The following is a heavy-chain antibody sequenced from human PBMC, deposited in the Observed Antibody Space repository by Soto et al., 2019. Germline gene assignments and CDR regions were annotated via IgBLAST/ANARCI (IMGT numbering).Heavy chain of an antibody. CDR1: GFTFSDFY. J-gene: IGHJ5*02. Sequence: QVQLVESGGGLVKPGGSLRLSCAASGFTFSDFYMSWIRQAPGKGLEWVSYISSSSSYTNYADSVKGRFTISRDNAKNSLYLQMNSLRAEDTAVYYCARVSRQYYDSSGYYYGFGWFDPWGQGTLVTVSS. CDR2: ISSSSSYT. V-gene: IGHV3-11*06. CDR3: ARVSRQYYDSSGYYYGFGWFDP. D-gene: IGHD3-22*01.